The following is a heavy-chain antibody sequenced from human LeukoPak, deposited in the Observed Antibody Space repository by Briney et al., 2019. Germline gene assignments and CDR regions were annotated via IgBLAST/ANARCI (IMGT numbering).Heavy chain of an antibody. CDR1: GFTFSSYW. J-gene: IGHJ4*02. D-gene: IGHD1/OR15-1a*01. CDR2: INSDGSST. V-gene: IGHV3-74*01. Sequence: PGGSLRLSCAASGFTFSSYWMHWVRQAPGKGLVWVSRINSDGSSTSYADSVKGRFTISRDNAKNSLYLQMNSLRDEDTAVYYCARGTYGLPYYFDYWGQGTLVTVSS. CDR3: ARGTYGLPYYFDY.